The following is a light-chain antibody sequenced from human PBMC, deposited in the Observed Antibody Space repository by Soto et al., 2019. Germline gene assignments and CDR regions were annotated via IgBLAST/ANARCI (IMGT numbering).Light chain of an antibody. CDR3: SSYTRSSTFYV. CDR1: SSEVGGYNY. CDR2: EVS. V-gene: IGLV2-14*01. Sequence: QSALTQPASVSGSPGQSITISCTGTSSEVGGYNYVSWYQHHPGKAPKLMIYEVSNRTSGVSNRFSGSKSGNTASLTISGLQVEDEADYYCSSYTRSSTFYVFGTGTKLTVL. J-gene: IGLJ1*01.